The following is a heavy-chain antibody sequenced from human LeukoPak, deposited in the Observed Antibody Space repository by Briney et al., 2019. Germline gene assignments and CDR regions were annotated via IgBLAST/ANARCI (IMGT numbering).Heavy chain of an antibody. CDR1: GFTFSSYA. D-gene: IGHD2-2*01. CDR2: ISGSGGST. CDR3: AKRWDIVVVPAAPDDAFDI. V-gene: IGHV3-23*01. Sequence: PGGSLRLSCAASGFTFSSYAMSWVRQAPGKGREWVSAISGSGGSTYYADSVKGRFTISRDNSKNTLYLQMNSLRAEDTAVYYCAKRWDIVVVPAAPDDAFDIWGQGTMVTVSS. J-gene: IGHJ3*02.